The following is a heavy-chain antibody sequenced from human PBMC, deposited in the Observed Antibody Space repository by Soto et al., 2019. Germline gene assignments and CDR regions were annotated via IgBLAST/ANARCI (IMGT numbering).Heavy chain of an antibody. CDR2: FGSSDM. CDR1: GPNFSIHA. CDR3: AKDPFNGDGVFDGFDV. V-gene: IGHV3-23*01. Sequence: QPGGCMRLACAVAGPNFSIHAMSWVRQGHEKGMGWVSTFGSSDMYYADSGKGGDTLFRHTAKSMLFLQMSRLRAVETALYYCAKDPFNGDGVFDGFDVWGQGTMVTVSS. J-gene: IGHJ3*01. D-gene: IGHD4-17*01.